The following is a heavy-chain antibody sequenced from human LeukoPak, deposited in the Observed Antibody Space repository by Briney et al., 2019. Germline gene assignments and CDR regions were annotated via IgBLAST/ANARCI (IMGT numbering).Heavy chain of an antibody. Sequence: PGGSLRLSCAASGFTFSSYGMSWVRQAPGKGLEWVSVIYSGGSTYYADSVKGRFTISRDNSKNTLYLQMNSLRAEDTAVYYCARDSGGPRDYWGQGTLVTVSS. D-gene: IGHD6-19*01. J-gene: IGHJ4*02. V-gene: IGHV3-53*01. CDR1: GFTFSSYG. CDR2: IYSGGST. CDR3: ARDSGGPRDY.